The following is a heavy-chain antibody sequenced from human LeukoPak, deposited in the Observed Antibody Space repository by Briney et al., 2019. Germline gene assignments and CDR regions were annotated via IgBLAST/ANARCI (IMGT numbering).Heavy chain of an antibody. CDR2: INHSGST. D-gene: IGHD1-7*01. J-gene: IGHJ4*02. CDR1: GGSFSGYY. CDR3: ARERKSWNYAAYYFDY. Sequence: PSETLSLTCAVYGGSFSGYYWSWIRQPPGKGLEWIGEINHSGSTNYNPSLKSRVTISVDTSKNQFSLKLSSVTAADTAVYYCARERKSWNYAAYYFDYWGQGTLVTVSS. V-gene: IGHV4-34*01.